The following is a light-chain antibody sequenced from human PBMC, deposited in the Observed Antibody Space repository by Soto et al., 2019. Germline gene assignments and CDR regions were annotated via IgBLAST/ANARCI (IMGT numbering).Light chain of an antibody. CDR1: QSVSSY. J-gene: IGKJ4*01. CDR3: QQRSNWQGAT. Sequence: EIALTQSPGTLSLSPGERATLSCRASQSVSSYLAWYQPKPGQAPRLLIYDASNRATGIPARFSGSGSGTDFTLTISSLGPEDFAVYYCQQRSNWQGATFGGGTKVDIK. V-gene: IGKV3-11*01. CDR2: DAS.